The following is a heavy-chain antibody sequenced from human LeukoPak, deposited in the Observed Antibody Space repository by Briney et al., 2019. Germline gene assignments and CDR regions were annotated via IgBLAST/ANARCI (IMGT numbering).Heavy chain of an antibody. J-gene: IGHJ6*02. V-gene: IGHV4-4*08. Sequence: PSETLSLTCTVSGASISSDYWSWIRQSPGKGLEWIGYIYISGNTNYNPSLKSRVTISIDTSKNQFSLKLSSVTAADTAVYYCARGKVTIFGVVNSGMDVWGQGTTVTVSS. CDR2: IYISGNT. CDR1: GASISSDY. CDR3: ARGKVTIFGVVNSGMDV. D-gene: IGHD3-3*01.